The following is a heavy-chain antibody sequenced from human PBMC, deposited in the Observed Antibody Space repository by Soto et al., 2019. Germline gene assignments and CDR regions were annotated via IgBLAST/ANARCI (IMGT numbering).Heavy chain of an antibody. CDR1: GFSISSSSYH. V-gene: IGHV4-39*01. CDR2: IYYSGST. J-gene: IGHJ4*02. CDR3: ARSDGRY. Sequence: SETLSLTCTVSGFSISSSSYHWGWIRQPPGKGLEWIGSIYYSGSTYYNPSLKSRVTISVDTSKNQFSLKLSSVTAADTAVYYCARSDGRYWGQGTLVTSPQ.